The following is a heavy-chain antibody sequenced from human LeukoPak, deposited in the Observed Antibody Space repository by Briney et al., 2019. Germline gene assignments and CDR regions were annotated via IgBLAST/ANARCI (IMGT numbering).Heavy chain of an antibody. Sequence: GGSLRLSCAASGFTVSSSHMRWVRQAPGKGLEWVSIIYSGGSTSYADSVKGRFIISRDSSKNTLYLQMNSLRAEDTAVYYCARRSPIAGAGPRRLEDWGQGTLVSVSS. V-gene: IGHV3-53*01. D-gene: IGHD6-13*01. CDR3: ARRSPIAGAGPRRLED. CDR1: GFTVSSSH. CDR2: IYSGGST. J-gene: IGHJ4*02.